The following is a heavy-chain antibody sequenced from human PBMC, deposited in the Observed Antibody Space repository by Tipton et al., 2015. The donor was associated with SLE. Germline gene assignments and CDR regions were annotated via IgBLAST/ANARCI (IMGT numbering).Heavy chain of an antibody. CDR3: ASRGVRSRWFVN. CDR1: GASITSSLW. V-gene: IGHV4-4*02. Sequence: TLSLTCTVSGASITSSLWWTWVRQPPGKGLEWIGEIYYGSTNYNPSLTSRVTFSVDKSKKQFYLNLTSVTAADAAVYYCASRGVRSRWFVNWGQGTLVTVSS. J-gene: IGHJ5*02. CDR2: IYYGST. D-gene: IGHD6-13*01.